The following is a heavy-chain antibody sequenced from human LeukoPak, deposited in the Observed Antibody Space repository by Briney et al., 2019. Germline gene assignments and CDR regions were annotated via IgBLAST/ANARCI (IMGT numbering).Heavy chain of an antibody. CDR2: IIPIFGTA. V-gene: IGHV1-69*01. J-gene: IGHJ4*02. CDR1: RGTFSSYA. D-gene: IGHD1-26*01. CDR3: ARDLSGSFPCDY. Sequence: SVKVSCKASRGTFSSYAISWVRQAPGQGLGWMGGIIPIFGTANYAQKFQGRVTITADESTSTAYMELSSLRSEDTAVYYCARDLSGSFPCDYWGQGTLVTVSS.